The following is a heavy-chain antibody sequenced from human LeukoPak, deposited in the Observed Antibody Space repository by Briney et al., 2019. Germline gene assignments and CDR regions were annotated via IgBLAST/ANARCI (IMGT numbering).Heavy chain of an antibody. CDR3: ASQEGIAAAGAFDY. CDR2: IYNSGST. CDR1: GGSISSGGYY. V-gene: IGHV4-61*08. J-gene: IGHJ4*02. D-gene: IGHD6-13*01. Sequence: SETLSLTCTVSGGSISSGGYYWSWIRQPPGKTLEWIGYIYNSGSTNYNPSLKSRVTISVDTSKNQFSLKLSSVTAADTAVYYCASQEGIAAAGAFDYWGQGTLVTVSS.